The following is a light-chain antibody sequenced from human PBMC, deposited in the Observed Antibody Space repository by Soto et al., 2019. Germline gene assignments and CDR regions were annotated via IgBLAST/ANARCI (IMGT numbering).Light chain of an antibody. J-gene: IGLJ1*01. CDR3: TSYTSDSTYV. CDR1: STDVGRYNY. CDR2: DVS. V-gene: IGLV2-14*01. Sequence: QSELTKPASGSGFPGQSITISCTETSTDVGRYNYVSWYQQHPGKAPKLMVYDVSNRPSWVSNRFSGSKSGITASLTISGLQAEDEAAYYCTSYTSDSTYVFGTGTKVTVL.